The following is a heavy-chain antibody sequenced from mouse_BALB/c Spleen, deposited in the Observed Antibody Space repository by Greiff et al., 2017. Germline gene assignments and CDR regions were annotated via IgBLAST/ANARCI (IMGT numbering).Heavy chain of an antibody. D-gene: IGHD2-1*01. CDR1: GFNIKDYY. CDR2: IDPENGDT. CDR3: YGNYVAY. Sequence: EVQLQQSGAELVRSGASVKLSCTASGFNIKDYYMHWVKQRPEQGLEWIGWIDPENGDTEYAPKFQGKATMTADTSSNTAYLQLSSLTSEDTAVYYCYGNYVAYWGQGTLVTVSA. V-gene: IGHV14-4*02. J-gene: IGHJ3*01.